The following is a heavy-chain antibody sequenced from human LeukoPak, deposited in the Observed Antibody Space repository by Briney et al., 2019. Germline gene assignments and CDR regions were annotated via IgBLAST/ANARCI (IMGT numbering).Heavy chain of an antibody. CDR2: GYYSGST. CDR1: GGSISSYY. Sequence: SETLSLTCTVSGGSISSYYWSWIRQPPGKGLECIGYGYYSGSTNYNPSLKSRVTISVDTSKNQFSLKLSSVTAADTAMYYCARHEGYASSWYRCAFDIWGQGTMVTVSS. CDR3: ARHEGYASSWYRCAFDI. J-gene: IGHJ3*02. V-gene: IGHV4-59*01. D-gene: IGHD6-13*01.